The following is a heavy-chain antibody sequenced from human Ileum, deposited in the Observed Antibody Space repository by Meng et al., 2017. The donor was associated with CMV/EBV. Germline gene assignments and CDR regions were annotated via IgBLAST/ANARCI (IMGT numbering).Heavy chain of an antibody. Sequence: GESLKISCAASEFTFSDYEMNWVRQAPGKGLEWVSFISPSGNEKNYADSVKGRFTISRDNAKNSLYLQMNTLRAEDTAVYYCARDYIHRQIFGATKRDYWGQGTLVTVSS. V-gene: IGHV3-48*03. J-gene: IGHJ4*02. CDR1: EFTFSDYE. CDR3: ARDYIHRQIFGATKRDY. D-gene: IGHD3-3*01. CDR2: ISPSGNEK.